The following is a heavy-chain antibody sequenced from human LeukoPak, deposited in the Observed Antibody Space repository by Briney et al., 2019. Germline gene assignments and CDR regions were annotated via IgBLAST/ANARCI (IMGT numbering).Heavy chain of an antibody. Sequence: GGSLRLSCAASGFTFSDYYMSWIRQAPGKGLEWVSYISSGSTIYYADSVKGRFTIPRDNAKNSLYLQMNSLRAEDTAVYYCARDVGAVPAAIYYYYMDVWGKGTTVTVSS. J-gene: IGHJ6*03. D-gene: IGHD2-2*01. CDR3: ARDVGAVPAAIYYYYMDV. CDR1: GFTFSDYY. CDR2: ISSGSTI. V-gene: IGHV3-11*01.